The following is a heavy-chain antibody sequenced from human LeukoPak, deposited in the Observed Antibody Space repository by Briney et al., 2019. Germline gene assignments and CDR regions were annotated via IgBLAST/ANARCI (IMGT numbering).Heavy chain of an antibody. CDR3: AKGIGVYYYYGMDV. J-gene: IGHJ6*02. V-gene: IGHV3-23*01. CDR2: ISGSGGST. Sequence: GGSLRLSCAASGFTFSSYAMSWVRQAPGKGLEWVSAISGSGGSTYYADSVKGRFTISRDNSKNTLYLQMNSLRAEDTAVYYCAKGIGVYYYYGMDVWGQGTTVTVSS. CDR1: GFTFSSYA. D-gene: IGHD3-3*01.